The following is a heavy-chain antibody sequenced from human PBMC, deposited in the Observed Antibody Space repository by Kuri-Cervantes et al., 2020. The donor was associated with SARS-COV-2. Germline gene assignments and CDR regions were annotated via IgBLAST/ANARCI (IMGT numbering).Heavy chain of an antibody. CDR2: VSSNGGST. J-gene: IGHJ6*02. Sequence: GESLKISCTASGFALGTYAMHWVRQAPGKGLEYVSVVSSNGGSTYYADSVKGRFTISRDNSKNTLYLQMSSLRAEDTAVYYCVKVHYDFWSGYYAFDYYNGMDVWGQGTTVTVSS. CDR3: VKVHYDFWSGYYAFDYYNGMDV. V-gene: IGHV3-64D*06. CDR1: GFALGTYA. D-gene: IGHD3-3*01.